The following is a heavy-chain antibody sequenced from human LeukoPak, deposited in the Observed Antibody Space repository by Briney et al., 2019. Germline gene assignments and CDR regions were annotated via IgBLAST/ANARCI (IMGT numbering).Heavy chain of an antibody. J-gene: IGHJ4*02. CDR1: GFTFSTYE. CDR3: AGQPLYYYDSSGYYYDY. Sequence: GGSLRLSCAASGFTFSTYEMNWVRQAPGKGLEWVSYISSSGGTIHYSDSVKGRFTISRDNAKNSLYLQMNSLRAEDTAVYYCAGQPLYYYDSSGYYYDYWGQGTLVTVSS. V-gene: IGHV3-48*03. D-gene: IGHD3-22*01. CDR2: ISSSGGTI.